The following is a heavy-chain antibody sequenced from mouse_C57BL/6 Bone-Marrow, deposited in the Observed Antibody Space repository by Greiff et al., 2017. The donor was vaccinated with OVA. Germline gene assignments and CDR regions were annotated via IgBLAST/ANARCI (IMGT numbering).Heavy chain of an antibody. CDR3: ARDQVAPDY. J-gene: IGHJ2*01. V-gene: IGHV5-4*01. CDR2: ISDGGSYT. Sequence: EVQLQESGGGLVKPGGSLKLSCAASGFTFSSYAMSWVRQTPEKRLEWVATISDGGSYTYYPDNVKGRFTISRDNAKNNLYLQMSHLKSEDTAMDYCARDQVAPDYWGQGTTLTVSS. D-gene: IGHD1-1*01. CDR1: GFTFSSYA.